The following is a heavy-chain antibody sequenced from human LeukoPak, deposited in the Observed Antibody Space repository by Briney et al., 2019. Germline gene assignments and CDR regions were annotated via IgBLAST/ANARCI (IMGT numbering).Heavy chain of an antibody. Sequence: SETLSLTCTVSDGSISSSSYYWGWIRQPPGKGLEWIGSIYYSGSTYYNPSLKSRVTISVDTSKNQFSLKLSSVTAADTAVYYCARGDPGAFDIWGQGTMVTVSS. V-gene: IGHV4-39*07. D-gene: IGHD2-21*01. CDR3: ARGDPGAFDI. CDR1: DGSISSSSYY. CDR2: IYYSGST. J-gene: IGHJ3*02.